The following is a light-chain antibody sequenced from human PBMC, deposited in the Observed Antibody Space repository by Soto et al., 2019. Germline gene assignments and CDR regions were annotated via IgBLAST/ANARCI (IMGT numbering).Light chain of an antibody. Sequence: IGFTQSPGTLSLSTGERATLSCRASQRISSSYLAWYQQKPGQAPRLLIYGASSRATGIPDRFSGSGSGTDFTLTISRLEPEDFAVYYCQQYGSSPETFGQGTKVDIK. CDR3: QQYGSSPET. J-gene: IGKJ1*01. CDR1: QRISSSY. CDR2: GAS. V-gene: IGKV3-20*01.